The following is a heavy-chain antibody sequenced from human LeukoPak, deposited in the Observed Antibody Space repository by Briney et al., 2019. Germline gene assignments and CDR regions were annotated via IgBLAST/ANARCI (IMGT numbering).Heavy chain of an antibody. CDR1: GGSISSSSYY. V-gene: IGHV4-39*07. J-gene: IGHJ3*02. CDR3: ARPSEGDDAFDI. CDR2: IYYSGST. Sequence: PSETLSLTCTVSGGSISSSSYYWGWIRQPPGKGLEWIGTIYYSGSTYYNPSLKSRVTISQDTSKNQFSLKLSSVTAADTAVCYCARPSEGDDAFDIWGQGTMVTVSS.